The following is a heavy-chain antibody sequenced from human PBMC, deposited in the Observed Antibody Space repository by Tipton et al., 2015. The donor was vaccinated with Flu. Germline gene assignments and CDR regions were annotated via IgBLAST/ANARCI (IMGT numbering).Heavy chain of an antibody. V-gene: IGHV4-61*02. J-gene: IGHJ4*02. CDR2: IYTSGST. Sequence: LRLSCTVSGGSISSGSYYWSWIRQPAGKGLEWIGRIYTSGSTNYNPSLKSRVTISVDTSKSQFSLKLSSVTAADTAVYYCARERDVLLWFGELGYFDYWGQGTLVTVSS. CDR1: GGSISSGSYY. D-gene: IGHD3-10*01. CDR3: ARERDVLLWFGELGYFDY.